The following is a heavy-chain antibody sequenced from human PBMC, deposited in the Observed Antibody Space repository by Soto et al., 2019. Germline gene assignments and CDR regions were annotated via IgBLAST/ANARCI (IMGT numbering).Heavy chain of an antibody. V-gene: IGHV4-31*03. CDR2: IYYSGST. CDR1: GGSISSGGYY. CDR3: ARDGSVVPAALGGGWFDP. J-gene: IGHJ5*02. D-gene: IGHD2-2*01. Sequence: SETLSLTCTVSGGSISSGGYYWSWIRQHPGKGLEWIGYIYYSGSTYYNPSLKSRVTISVDTSKNQFSLKLSSVTAADTAVYYCARDGSVVPAALGGGWFDPWGQGTLVTVS.